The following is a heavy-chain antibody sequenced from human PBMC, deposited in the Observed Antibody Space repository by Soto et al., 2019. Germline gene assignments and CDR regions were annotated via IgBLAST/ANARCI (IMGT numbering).Heavy chain of an antibody. Sequence: QLQLQESGPELVKPSETLSLTCTVSGGSISSSSYYWGWIRQPPGKGLEWIGSIYYSGSTYYNPSLKSRVTISVDTSKNQFSLKLSSVTAADTAVYYCASPYYDILTGFGYGMDVWGQGTTVTVSS. D-gene: IGHD3-9*01. J-gene: IGHJ6*02. CDR3: ASPYYDILTGFGYGMDV. CDR2: IYYSGST. CDR1: GGSISSSSYY. V-gene: IGHV4-39*01.